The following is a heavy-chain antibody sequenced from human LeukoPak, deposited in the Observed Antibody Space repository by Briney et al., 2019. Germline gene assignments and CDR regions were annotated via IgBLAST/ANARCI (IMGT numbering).Heavy chain of an antibody. J-gene: IGHJ5*02. D-gene: IGHD3-22*01. V-gene: IGHV3-53*01. CDR3: ARENYYDSSGYYYGRFDP. CDR2: IYSGGST. CDR1: GFTVSSNY. Sequence: GSLRLSCAASGFTVSSNYMSWVRQAPGKGLEWVPVIYSGGSTYYADSVKGRFTISRDNSKNTLYLQMNSLRAEDTAVYYCARENYYDSSGYYYGRFDPWGQGTLVTVSS.